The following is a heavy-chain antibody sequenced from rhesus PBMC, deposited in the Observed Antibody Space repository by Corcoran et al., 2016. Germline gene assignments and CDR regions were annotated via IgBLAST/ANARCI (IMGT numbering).Heavy chain of an antibody. V-gene: IGHV4-127*01. CDR1: GYSISSGYG. D-gene: IGHD4-17*01. Sequence: QVQLQDSGPGLVKPSETLSRTCAVPGYSISSGYGWSWVRPPPGKGLEWIGYIGGSSGSTNYNPSLKSRVTISKDTSKNQFSLKLSSVTAADTAVYYCARERDYGTYGFDYWGQGVLVTVSS. J-gene: IGHJ4*01. CDR3: ARERDYGTYGFDY. CDR2: IGGSSGST.